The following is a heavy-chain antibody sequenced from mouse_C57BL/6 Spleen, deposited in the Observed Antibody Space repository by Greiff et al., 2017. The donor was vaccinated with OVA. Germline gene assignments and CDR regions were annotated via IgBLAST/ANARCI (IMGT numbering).Heavy chain of an antibody. CDR2: IYPGDGDT. V-gene: IGHV1-80*01. CDR3: ARGALLRDFDY. Sequence: VQLQQSGAELVKPGASVKISCKASGYAFSSYWMNWVKQRPGKGLEWIGQIYPGDGDTNYNGKFKGKATLTADKSSSTAYMQLSSLTSEDSAVYFCARGALLRDFDYWGQGTTLTVSS. J-gene: IGHJ2*01. CDR1: GYAFSSYW. D-gene: IGHD1-1*01.